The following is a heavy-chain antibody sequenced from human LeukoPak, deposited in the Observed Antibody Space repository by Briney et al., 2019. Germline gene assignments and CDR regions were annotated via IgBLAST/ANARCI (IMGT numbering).Heavy chain of an antibody. CDR2: ISGSGGST. D-gene: IGHD1-26*01. V-gene: IGHV3-23*01. CDR3: AKDLFGVGATIDY. CDR1: GFTFSSSA. Sequence: GGSLRLSCAASGFTFSSSAMSWVRQAPGKGLEWVSGISGSGGSTYYADSVEGRFTMSRDNSKNTLYLQMNSLRAEDTALYYCAKDLFGVGATIDYWGQGTLVTVSS. J-gene: IGHJ4*02.